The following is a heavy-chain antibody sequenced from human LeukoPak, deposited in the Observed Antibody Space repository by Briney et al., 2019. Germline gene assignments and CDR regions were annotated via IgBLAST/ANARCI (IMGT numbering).Heavy chain of an antibody. Sequence: SGGSLRLSCAASGFTSSNSAMSWVRQAPGKGLEWVSAISGSGGSTYYADSVKGRFTISRDNSKNTLYLQMNSLRAEDTAVYYCAGFLEWLWSDYWGQGTLVTVSS. CDR3: AGFLEWLWSDY. J-gene: IGHJ4*02. V-gene: IGHV3-23*01. D-gene: IGHD3-3*01. CDR2: ISGSGGST. CDR1: GFTSSNSA.